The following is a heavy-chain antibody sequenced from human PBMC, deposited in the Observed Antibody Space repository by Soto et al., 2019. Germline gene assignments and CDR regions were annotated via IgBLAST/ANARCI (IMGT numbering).Heavy chain of an antibody. V-gene: IGHV4-4*02. CDR3: ARGVGEGHGY. J-gene: IGHJ4*02. CDR2: IYHSGNT. Sequence: QVQLQESGPGLVKPSGTLSLTCAVSGGSISSSDWWSWVRQPPEKGLEWIGEIYHSGNTNYNPSLKSRVTISVEKSKNQFSLKLTSVTAADTAIYYCARGVGEGHGYWGQGILVTVSS. D-gene: IGHD1-26*01. CDR1: GGSISSSDW.